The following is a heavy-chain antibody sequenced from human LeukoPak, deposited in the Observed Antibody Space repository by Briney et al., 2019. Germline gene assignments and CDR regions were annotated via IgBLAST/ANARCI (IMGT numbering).Heavy chain of an antibody. Sequence: PGGSLRLSCAASGFSFTSYAMNWVRQVPGKGLEWVSAISGSGRSTYSADSVRGRFTTSRDNSKNILYLQMNNLRGEDTAVYYCAKAGARGNVNWFDSWGQGTLVTVSS. CDR1: GFSFTSYA. CDR2: ISGSGRST. V-gene: IGHV3-23*01. J-gene: IGHJ5*01. CDR3: AKAGARGNVNWFDS. D-gene: IGHD1-1*01.